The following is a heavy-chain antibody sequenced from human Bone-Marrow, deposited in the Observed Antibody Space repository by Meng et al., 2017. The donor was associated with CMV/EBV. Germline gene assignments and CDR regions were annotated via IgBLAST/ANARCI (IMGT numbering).Heavy chain of an antibody. CDR1: GYTFTGYY. V-gene: IGHV1-18*04. CDR3: ARDPFLWSWFKEEVPGLGY. J-gene: IGHJ4*02. Sequence: ASVKVSCKASGYTFTGYYMHWVRQAPGQGLEWMGWINPYNGNTEYGQNLQGRVTMTTDTSTSTAYMELRSLRSDDTAVYYCARDPFLWSWFKEEVPGLGYWGRGTLVTVSS. D-gene: IGHD3-22*01. CDR2: INPYNGNT.